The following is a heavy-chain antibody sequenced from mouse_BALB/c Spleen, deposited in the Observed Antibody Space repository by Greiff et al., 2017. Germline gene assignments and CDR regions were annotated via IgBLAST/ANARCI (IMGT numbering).Heavy chain of an antibody. CDR1: GYTFTSYW. J-gene: IGHJ4*01. CDR3: ARETTRTVYYYAMDY. D-gene: IGHD6-1*02. CDR2: INPSTGYT. V-gene: IGHV1-7*01. Sequence: QVQLQQSGAELAKPGASVKMSCKASGYTFTSYWMHWVKQRPGQGLEWIGYINPSTGYTEYNQKFKDKATLTADKSSSTAYMQLSSLTSEDSAVYYCARETTRTVYYYAMDYWGQGTSVTVSS.